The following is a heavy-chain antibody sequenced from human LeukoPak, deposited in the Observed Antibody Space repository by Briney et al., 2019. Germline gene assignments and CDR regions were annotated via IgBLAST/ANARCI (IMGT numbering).Heavy chain of an antibody. D-gene: IGHD3-22*01. CDR3: ARELDDSSGYYDY. V-gene: IGHV4-59*01. CDR1: GGSISSYY. Sequence: PSETLSLTCTVPGGSISSYYWSWIRQPPGKGLEWIGYIYYSGSTNYNPSLKSRVTISVDTSKHQFSLKLSSVTAADTAVYYCARELDDSSGYYDYWGQGTLVTVSS. CDR2: IYYSGST. J-gene: IGHJ4*02.